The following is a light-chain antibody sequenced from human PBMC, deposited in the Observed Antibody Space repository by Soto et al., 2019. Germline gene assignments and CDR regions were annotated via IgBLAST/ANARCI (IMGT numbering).Light chain of an antibody. J-gene: IGKJ2*01. CDR2: GAS. V-gene: IGKV3-20*01. Sequence: EILLTQSPGTLSLPPGERATLSCRASQSVSSSYLAWYQHKPGQAPRLLIYGASSRATGIPDRFSGSGSGTDFTLTISRLEPEDFAVYSCQQYGNSPYTFGQGTKLEIK. CDR1: QSVSSSY. CDR3: QQYGNSPYT.